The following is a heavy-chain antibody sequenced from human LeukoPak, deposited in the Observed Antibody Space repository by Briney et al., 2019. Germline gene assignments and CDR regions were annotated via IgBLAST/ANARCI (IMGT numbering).Heavy chain of an antibody. D-gene: IGHD3-22*01. V-gene: IGHV3-15*01. CDR3: TTGIVVVITEFDY. J-gene: IGHJ4*02. Sequence: GGSLRLSCAASGFTFSNAWMSWVRQAPGKGLEWVGRIKSKTDGGTTDYAAPVKGRFTISRDDPKNTLYLQMNSMKTEDTAVYDCTTGIVVVITEFDYWGQGTLVTVSS. CDR2: IKSKTDGGTT. CDR1: GFTFSNAW.